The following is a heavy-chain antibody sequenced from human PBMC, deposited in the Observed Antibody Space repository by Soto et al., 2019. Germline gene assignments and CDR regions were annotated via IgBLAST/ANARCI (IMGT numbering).Heavy chain of an antibody. D-gene: IGHD3-3*01. Sequence: PSQTLSLTCAISGDSVSSNSAAWNWIRQSPSRGLEWLGRTYYRSKWYNDYAVSVKSRITINPDTSKNQFSLQLNSVTPEDTAVYYCARVTYDFSMPEGPDHIKSGMDVWGQGTTVTVYS. CDR3: ARVTYDFSMPEGPDHIKSGMDV. CDR1: GDSVSSNSAA. CDR2: TYYRSKWYN. J-gene: IGHJ6*02. V-gene: IGHV6-1*01.